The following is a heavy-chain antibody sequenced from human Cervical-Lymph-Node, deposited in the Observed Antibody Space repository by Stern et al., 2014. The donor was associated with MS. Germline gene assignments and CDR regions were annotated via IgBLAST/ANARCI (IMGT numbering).Heavy chain of an antibody. CDR1: GGTFNSYA. CDR2: IIPIFGTA. J-gene: IGHJ4*02. V-gene: IGHV1-69*12. D-gene: IGHD1-26*01. Sequence: QDQLVQSGAEVKKPGSSVKVSCKASGGTFNSYAINWVRQAPGQELEWMGGIIPIFGTASYAQRFQGRVSITADASTSTAYMELSSLRSEDTAVYHCARGYWEAHFDYWGRGTLVTVSS. CDR3: ARGYWEAHFDY.